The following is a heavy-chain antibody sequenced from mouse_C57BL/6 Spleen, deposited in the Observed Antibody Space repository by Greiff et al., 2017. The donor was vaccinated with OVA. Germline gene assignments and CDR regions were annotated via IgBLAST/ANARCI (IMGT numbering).Heavy chain of an antibody. CDR3: ARNYGSSLGY. CDR2: IYPRDGST. CDR1: GYTFTSYD. V-gene: IGHV1-85*01. J-gene: IGHJ2*01. D-gene: IGHD1-1*01. Sequence: PDLFNPLSSFNFSCKSSGYTFTSYDINWVKQRPGQGLEWIGWIYPRDGSTKYNEKFKGKATLTVDTSSSTAYMELHSLTSEDSAVYFCARNYGSSLGYWGQGTTLTVSS.